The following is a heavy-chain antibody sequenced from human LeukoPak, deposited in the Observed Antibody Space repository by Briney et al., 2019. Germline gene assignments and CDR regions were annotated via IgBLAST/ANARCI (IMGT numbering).Heavy chain of an antibody. CDR1: GGSFSGYY. V-gene: IGHV4-34*01. J-gene: IGHJ4*02. D-gene: IGHD5-18*01. Sequence: PSETLSLTCAVYGGSFSGYYWSWIRQPPGKGLEWIGEINHSGSTNYNPSLKSRVTISVDTSKNQFSLKLSSVTAADTAVYYCANSGGYSLRYYFDYWGQGTLVTVSS. CDR3: ANSGGYSLRYYFDY. CDR2: INHSGST.